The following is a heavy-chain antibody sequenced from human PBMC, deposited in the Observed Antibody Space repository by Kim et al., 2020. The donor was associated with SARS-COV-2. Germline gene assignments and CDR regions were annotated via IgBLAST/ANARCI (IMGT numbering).Heavy chain of an antibody. CDR2: SRNKGNSYST. CDR3: ARGPDYGDYCLDY. CDR1: GFILSDYY. D-gene: IGHD4-17*01. V-gene: IGHV3-72*01. Sequence: GGSLRLSCAASGFILSDYYIDWVRQAPGTGMEWVGRSRNKGNSYSTEYAASVEGRFTISRDDSDNSLYLQMNSLKTEDTAVYYCARGPDYGDYCLDYWGQGTLVTVSS. J-gene: IGHJ4*02.